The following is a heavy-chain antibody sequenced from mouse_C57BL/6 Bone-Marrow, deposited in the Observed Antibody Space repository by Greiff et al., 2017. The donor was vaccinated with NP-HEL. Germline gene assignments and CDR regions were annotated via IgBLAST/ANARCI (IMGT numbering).Heavy chain of an antibody. CDR1: GFTFSDYG. CDR3: ARRYCYDYEGFAY. J-gene: IGHJ3*01. D-gene: IGHD2-4*01. CDR2: ISSGSSTI. V-gene: IGHV5-17*01. Sequence: EVQVVESGGGLVKPGGSLKLSCAASGFTFSDYGMHWVRQAPEKGLEWVAYISSGSSTIYYADTVKGRFTISRDNAKNTLFLQMTSLRSEDTAMYYCARRYCYDYEGFAYWGQGTLVTVSA.